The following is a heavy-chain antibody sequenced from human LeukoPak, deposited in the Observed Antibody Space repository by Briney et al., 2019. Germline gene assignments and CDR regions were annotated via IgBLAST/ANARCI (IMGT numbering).Heavy chain of an antibody. V-gene: IGHV3-9*01. CDR2: INWNSDSI. Sequence: GGSLRLSCAVSGFTFDDYAMHWVRQVPGKGLEWVSGINWNSDSIGYADSVKGRFTTSRDNAKNTLYLQMNSLRAEDTAVYYCASMRWLQSSVDYWGQGTLVTVSS. CDR1: GFTFDDYA. J-gene: IGHJ4*02. D-gene: IGHD5-24*01. CDR3: ASMRWLQSSVDY.